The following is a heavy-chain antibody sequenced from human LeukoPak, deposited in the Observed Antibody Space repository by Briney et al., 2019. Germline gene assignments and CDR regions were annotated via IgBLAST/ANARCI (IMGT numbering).Heavy chain of an antibody. CDR3: ARDIYDILTGSIYGMDV. D-gene: IGHD3-9*01. CDR1: GGSVSSGSYY. Sequence: SETLSLTCTVSGGSVSSGSYYWRWIRQPPGEGLEWIGYIYYSGSTNYNPSLKSRVTISVDTSKNQFSLKLSSVTAADTAVYYCARDIYDILTGSIYGMDVWGKGTTVTVSS. V-gene: IGHV4-61*01. J-gene: IGHJ6*04. CDR2: IYYSGST.